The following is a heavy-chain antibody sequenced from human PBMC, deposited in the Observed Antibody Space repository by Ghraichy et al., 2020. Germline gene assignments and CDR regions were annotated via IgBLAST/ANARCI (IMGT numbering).Heavy chain of an antibody. J-gene: IGHJ2*01. Sequence: ETLSLTCTVSGVSINSDYWSWIRQPPGKGLEWIGYKSYSGSTNYNPSLKSRVTISVDRNQFSLNLGSVTAADTAVYYCARNSGWYRHDLWGRGTLVTVSS. D-gene: IGHD6-19*01. CDR2: KSYSGST. CDR3: ARNSGWYRHDL. CDR1: GVSINSDY. V-gene: IGHV4-59*08.